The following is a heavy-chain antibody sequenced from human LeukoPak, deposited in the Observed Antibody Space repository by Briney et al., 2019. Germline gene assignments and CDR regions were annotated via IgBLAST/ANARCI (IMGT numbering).Heavy chain of an antibody. CDR1: GFTFSNYL. Sequence: GGSLRLSCAASGFTFSNYLMSWVRQAPGTGLDWGAGIYGSGTRTYYADSVKGRFTISRDNFKNTLYLQMNSLRAEDTAVYYCAKDNSAYDYHYDYWRQGPLVRVSS. V-gene: IGHV3-23*01. D-gene: IGHD5-12*01. J-gene: IGHJ4*02. CDR3: AKDNSAYDYHYDY. CDR2: IYGSGTRT.